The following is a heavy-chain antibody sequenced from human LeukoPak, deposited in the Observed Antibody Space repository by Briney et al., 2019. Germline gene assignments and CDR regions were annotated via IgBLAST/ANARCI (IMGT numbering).Heavy chain of an antibody. CDR1: GFTFSSYA. Sequence: PGGSLRLSCAASGFTFSSYAMSWVRQAPGKGLEWVSAISSSGGSTYYADSVKGRLTISRDNSKNTLYLQMNSLRAEDTAVYYCAKVWDTYYYDSSGSFDYWGQGTLVTVSS. CDR2: ISSSGGST. D-gene: IGHD3-22*01. J-gene: IGHJ4*02. V-gene: IGHV3-23*01. CDR3: AKVWDTYYYDSSGSFDY.